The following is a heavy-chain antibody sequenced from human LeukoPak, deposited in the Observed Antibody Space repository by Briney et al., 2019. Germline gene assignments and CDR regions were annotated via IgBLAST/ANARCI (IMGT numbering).Heavy chain of an antibody. CDR1: GGSVSSGRYY. CDR3: ARGELAPSGLNY. CDR2: IYYSGST. D-gene: IGHD1-1*01. Sequence: KSSETLSLTCTVSGGSVSSGRYYWSWIRQPPGKGLEWIGYIYYSGSTNYNPSLKSPVTISVDTSKNQFSLKLSSVTAADTAVCYCARGELAPSGLNYWGQGTLVTVSS. J-gene: IGHJ4*02. V-gene: IGHV4-61*01.